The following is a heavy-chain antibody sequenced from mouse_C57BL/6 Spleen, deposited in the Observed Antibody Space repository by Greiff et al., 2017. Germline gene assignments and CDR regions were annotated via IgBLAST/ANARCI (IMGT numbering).Heavy chain of an antibody. CDR2: INPSNGGT. J-gene: IGHJ3*01. CDR3: ARVDYGRPWFAY. V-gene: IGHV1-53*01. D-gene: IGHD1-1*01. Sequence: QVQLQQPGTELVKPGASVKLSCKASGYTFTSYWMLWVKQRPGQGLEWIGNINPSNGGTNYNEKFKSKATLTVYKSSSTAYMQLSSLTSEDSAVYYCARVDYGRPWFAYWGQGTLVTVSA. CDR1: GYTFTSYW.